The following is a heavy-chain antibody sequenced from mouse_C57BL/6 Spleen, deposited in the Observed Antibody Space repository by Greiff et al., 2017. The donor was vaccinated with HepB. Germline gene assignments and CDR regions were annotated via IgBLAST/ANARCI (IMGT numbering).Heavy chain of an antibody. CDR1: GYSITSGYY. Sequence: EVQLQQSGPGLVKPSQSLSLTCSVTGYSITSGYYWNWIRQFPGNKLEWMGYISYDGSNNYNPSLKNRISITRDQSKNQFFLKLNSVTTEDTATYYCARGRRDYYAMDYWGQGTSVTVSS. J-gene: IGHJ4*01. V-gene: IGHV3-6*01. CDR2: ISYDGSN. CDR3: ARGRRDYYAMDY.